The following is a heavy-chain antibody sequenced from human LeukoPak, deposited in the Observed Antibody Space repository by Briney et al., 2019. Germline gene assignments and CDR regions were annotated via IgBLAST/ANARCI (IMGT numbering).Heavy chain of an antibody. CDR2: IKEDGNEK. CDR1: GFTLSGYW. J-gene: IGHJ3*02. CDR3: ARDPLLGI. V-gene: IGHV3-7*01. Sequence: GGSLRLSCAASGFTLSGYWMSWVRRAPGKGLEWVANIKEDGNEKYYVDSVRGRFTISRDNAKNSVYLQVTSLRVEDTAVYYCARDPLLGIWGQGTMVTVSS.